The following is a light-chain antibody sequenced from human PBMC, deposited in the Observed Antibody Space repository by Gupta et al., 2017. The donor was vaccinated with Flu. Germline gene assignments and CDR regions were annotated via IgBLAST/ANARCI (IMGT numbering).Light chain of an antibody. CDR2: EAS. J-gene: IGKJ3*01. V-gene: IGKV1-39*01. CDR3: QQSYSTPFT. Sequence: DIQMTQSPSPLSASVGDRVTITCRATQRISTFLNWYQQKPGEAPKLLIYEASTLQSGVPSRFNGSGSGTDFTLTISSLQPEDFATYYCQQSYSTPFTFGPGTKVDIK. CDR1: QRISTF.